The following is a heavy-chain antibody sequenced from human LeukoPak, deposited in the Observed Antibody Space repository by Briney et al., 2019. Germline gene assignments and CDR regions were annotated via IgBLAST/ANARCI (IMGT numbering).Heavy chain of an antibody. J-gene: IGHJ6*02. Sequence: ASVKVSCKVSGYTLTELSMHWVRQAPGKGLEWMGGFDPEDGETIYAQKFQGRVTMTEDTSTDTAYMELSSLRSEDTAVYYCATFHHGARYYCYYGMDVWGQGTTVTVSS. CDR1: GYTLTELS. V-gene: IGHV1-24*01. CDR3: ATFHHGARYYCYYGMDV. D-gene: IGHD3-16*01. CDR2: FDPEDGET.